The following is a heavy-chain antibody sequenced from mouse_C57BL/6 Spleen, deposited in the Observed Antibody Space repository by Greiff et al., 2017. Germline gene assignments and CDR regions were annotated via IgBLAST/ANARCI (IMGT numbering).Heavy chain of an antibody. Sequence: VQLQQPGTELVKPGASVKLSCKASGYTFTSYWMHWVKQRPGQGLEWIGNINPSNGGTNYNEKFKSKATLTVDKSSSTAYMQLSSLTSEDSAVYYCARGGYSGSNWYFDVWGTGTTVTVSA. D-gene: IGHD1-1*01. CDR3: ARGGYSGSNWYFDV. J-gene: IGHJ1*03. CDR1: GYTFTSYW. CDR2: INPSNGGT. V-gene: IGHV1-53*01.